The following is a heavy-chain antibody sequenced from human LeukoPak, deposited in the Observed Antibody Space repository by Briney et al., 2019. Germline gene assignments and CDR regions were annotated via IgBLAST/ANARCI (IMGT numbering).Heavy chain of an antibody. D-gene: IGHD1-14*01. CDR2: IWYDGSNK. CDR1: GFTFSNYA. J-gene: IGHJ6*02. CDR3: ARGAYAGGNGMDV. V-gene: IGHV3-33*01. Sequence: GGSLRLSCAASGFTFSNYAMHWVRQAPGKGLEWVAVIWYDGSNKYYADSVKGRFTISRDNSKNTVYLQMNSLRAEDTAVYYCARGAYAGGNGMDVWGQGTTVTVSS.